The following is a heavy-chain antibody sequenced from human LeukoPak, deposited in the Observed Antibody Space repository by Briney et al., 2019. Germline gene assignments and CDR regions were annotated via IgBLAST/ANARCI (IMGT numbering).Heavy chain of an antibody. V-gene: IGHV1-69*13. CDR1: GGTFSSYA. Sequence: GASVKVSRKASGGTFSSYAISWVRQAPGQGLEWMGGIIPIFGTANYAQKFQGRVTITADESTSTAYMELSSLRSEDTAVYYCARGRIGKLGLFDYWGQGTLVTVSS. D-gene: IGHD6-13*01. CDR3: ARGRIGKLGLFDY. CDR2: IIPIFGTA. J-gene: IGHJ4*02.